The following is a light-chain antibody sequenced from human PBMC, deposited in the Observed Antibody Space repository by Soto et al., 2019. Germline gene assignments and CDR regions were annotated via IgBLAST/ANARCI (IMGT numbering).Light chain of an antibody. CDR3: GTWDSSLIAGV. CDR2: DNN. Sequence: QSVLTQPPSVSAAPGQKVTISCSGSNSNIGNNYVSWYQHLPGTAPKLLIYDNNKRPSGIPDRFSGTKSGTSATLGITGLQTGDEADYYCGTWDSSLIAGVFGGGTKVIVL. J-gene: IGLJ2*01. V-gene: IGLV1-51*01. CDR1: NSNIGNNY.